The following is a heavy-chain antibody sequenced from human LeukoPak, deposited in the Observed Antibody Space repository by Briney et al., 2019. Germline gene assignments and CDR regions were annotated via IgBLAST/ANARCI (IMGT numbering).Heavy chain of an antibody. CDR2: ISSGGSTK. CDR3: ARRDYYDVSGYYGDAFDI. D-gene: IGHD3-22*01. V-gene: IGHV3-11*04. J-gene: IGHJ3*02. Sequence: PGGSLRLSCAASGFTFSDYFMSWIRQAPGKGLEWVSYISSGGSTKYLADSVKGRFTISRDNAKNSLYLEMNSLRAEDTAVYYCARRDYYDVSGYYGDAFDIWGQGTRVTVSS. CDR1: GFTFSDYF.